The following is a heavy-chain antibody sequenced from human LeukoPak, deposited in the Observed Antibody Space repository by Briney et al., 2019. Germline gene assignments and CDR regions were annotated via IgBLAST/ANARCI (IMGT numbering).Heavy chain of an antibody. J-gene: IGHJ4*02. CDR2: IYYSGRT. Sequence: SETLSLTCTVSGGSISSNNYYWGGIRQPPGKGLEWIGSIYYSGRTYNNPSLKSRVTISVDTTKNQFSLKLTSVTAAATAVYYCASSPSGYWWNFDCWGQGTLVTVSS. D-gene: IGHD3-22*01. CDR3: ASSPSGYWWNFDC. V-gene: IGHV4-39*01. CDR1: GGSISSNNYY.